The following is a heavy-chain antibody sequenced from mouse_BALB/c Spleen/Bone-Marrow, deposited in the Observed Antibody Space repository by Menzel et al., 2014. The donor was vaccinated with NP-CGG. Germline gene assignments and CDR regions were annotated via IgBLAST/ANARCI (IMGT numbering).Heavy chain of an antibody. D-gene: IGHD2-4*01. V-gene: IGHV1-7*01. CDR2: INPSTGYT. CDR3: ARNYDYDGGYYAMDY. CDR1: GYNFXSYW. Sequence: VQLQQSGAELAKPGASVKMSCKASGYNFXSYWMHWVKQRPGQGLEWIGYINPSTGYTEYNQKFKDKATLTADKSSSKAYMQLSSLTSEDSAVYYCARNYDYDGGYYAMDYWGQGTSVTVSS. J-gene: IGHJ4*01.